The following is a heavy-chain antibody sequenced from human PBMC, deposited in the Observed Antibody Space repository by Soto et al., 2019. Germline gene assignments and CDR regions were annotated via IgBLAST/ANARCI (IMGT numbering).Heavy chain of an antibody. CDR3: ARVRYCSGGSCPYYFDY. V-gene: IGHV4-59*01. D-gene: IGHD2-15*01. CDR2: IYYSGST. Sequence: QVQLQESGPGLVKPSETLSLTCTVSGGSISSYYWSWIRQPPGKGLEWIGYIYYSGSTNYNPSLKSRVTISVDTSKNQFSLKPSSVTAADTAVYYCARVRYCSGGSCPYYFDYWGQGTLVTVSS. J-gene: IGHJ4*02. CDR1: GGSISSYY.